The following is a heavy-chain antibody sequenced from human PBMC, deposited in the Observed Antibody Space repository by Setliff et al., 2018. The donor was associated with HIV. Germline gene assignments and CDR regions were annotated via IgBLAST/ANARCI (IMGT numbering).Heavy chain of an antibody. CDR2: FVPMLGSK. CDR3: AHTSLLVTGHFQH. V-gene: IGHV1-69*05. D-gene: IGHD2-21*02. J-gene: IGHJ1*01. Sequence: GASVKVSCKVSGGTFDNYVISWIRQTPGQGLEWMGGFVPMLGSKDYAQKFQGRVTISTDGSFTTAYMELSSLRSEDTAMYYCAHTSLLVTGHFQHWGQGTLVTVSS. CDR1: GGTFDNYV.